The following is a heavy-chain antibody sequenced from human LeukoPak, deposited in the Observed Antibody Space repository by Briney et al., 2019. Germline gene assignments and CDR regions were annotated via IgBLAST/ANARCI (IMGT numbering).Heavy chain of an antibody. D-gene: IGHD3-16*01. CDR3: AREGGDYVWGNGYFDY. V-gene: IGHV1-46*01. CDR1: GYTFTSYA. Sequence: ASVKVSCKASGYTFTSYAMNWVRQAPGQGLEWMEIINPSGGSTSYAQKFQGRVTMTGDTSTSTVYMELSSLRSEDTAVYYCAREGGDYVWGNGYFDYWGQGTLVTVSS. J-gene: IGHJ4*02. CDR2: INPSGGST.